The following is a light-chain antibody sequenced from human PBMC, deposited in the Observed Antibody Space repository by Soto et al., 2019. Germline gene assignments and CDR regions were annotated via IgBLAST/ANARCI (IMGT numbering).Light chain of an antibody. CDR1: QSILRN. J-gene: IGKJ1*01. CDR3: QQYNSWLWT. Sequence: ELVMTQSPATLSLSAGDRATLSCRTSQSILRNLAWYQHKTGQAPRLLIYGASTRATGIPDRFSGSGSGTEFTLIISSLQSEDSAVYYCQQYNSWLWTCGQGTKVDIK. V-gene: IGKV3-15*01. CDR2: GAS.